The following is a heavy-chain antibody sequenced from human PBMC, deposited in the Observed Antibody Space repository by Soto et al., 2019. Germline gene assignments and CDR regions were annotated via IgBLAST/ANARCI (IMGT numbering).Heavy chain of an antibody. V-gene: IGHV4-4*02. CDR2: IYHSGST. D-gene: IGHD3-10*01. Sequence: QVQLQESGPGLVKPSGTLSLTCAVSGGSISSDNWWSWVRQPPGKGLEWLGEIYHSGSTNYNPSLKSRVTISLDKSKNQFSLKLSSVTAADTAVYYCARALWFGESLNDYWGQGTLVTVSS. J-gene: IGHJ4*02. CDR3: ARALWFGESLNDY. CDR1: GGSISSDNW.